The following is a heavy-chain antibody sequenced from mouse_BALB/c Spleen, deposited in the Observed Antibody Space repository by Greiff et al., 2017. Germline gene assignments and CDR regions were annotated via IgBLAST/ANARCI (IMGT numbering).Heavy chain of an antibody. CDR1: GYTFTSYY. Sequence: VQLQHSGAELVKPGASVKLSCKASGYTFTSYYMYWVKQRPGQGLEWIGEINPSNGGTNFNEKFKSKATLTVDKSSSTAYMQLSSLTSEDSAVYYCTRGTTVALDYWGQGTTLTVSS. V-gene: IGHV1S81*02. CDR2: INPSNGGT. D-gene: IGHD1-1*01. J-gene: IGHJ2*01. CDR3: TRGTTVALDY.